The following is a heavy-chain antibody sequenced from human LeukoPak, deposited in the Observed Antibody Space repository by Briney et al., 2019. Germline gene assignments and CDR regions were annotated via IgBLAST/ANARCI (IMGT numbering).Heavy chain of an antibody. CDR1: GDSINSNHYY. CDR3: ARVGGGLTIDY. Sequence: SETLSLTCTVSGDSINSNHYYWVWIRQPPGEGLEWIGSLYYSGASSFNPSLKSRVTISVDTSKNQFSLKLSSVTAADTAMYYCARVGGGLTIDYWGQGTLVTVSS. V-gene: IGHV4-39*07. J-gene: IGHJ4*02. CDR2: LYYSGAS.